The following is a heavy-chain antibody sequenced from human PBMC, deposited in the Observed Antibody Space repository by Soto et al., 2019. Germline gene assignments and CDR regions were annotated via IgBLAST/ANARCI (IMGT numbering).Heavy chain of an antibody. V-gene: IGHV3-21*01. D-gene: IGHD2-15*01. CDR1: GFTFSSYS. Sequence: EVQLVESGGGLVKPGGSLRLSCAASGFTFSSYSMNWVRQAPGKGLEWVSSISSSSSYIYYADSVKGRFTISRDNAKNSLYLQMNSLRAEDPAVYYCARDKRDIVVVVAGHYGMDVWGQGTTVTVSS. CDR3: ARDKRDIVVVVAGHYGMDV. J-gene: IGHJ6*02. CDR2: ISSSSSYI.